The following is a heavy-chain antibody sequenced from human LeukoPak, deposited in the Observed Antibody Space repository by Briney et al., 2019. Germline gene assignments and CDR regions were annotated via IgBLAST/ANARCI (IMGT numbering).Heavy chain of an antibody. CDR2: ISGSGGST. D-gene: IGHD3-22*01. V-gene: IGHV3-23*01. J-gene: IGHJ4*02. CDR3: ANMYYYDRSGYSDY. Sequence: GGSLRLSCAATGFTFSSYAMSWVRQAPGKGLEWVSAISGSGGSTYYADSVKGRFTISRDNSKNTLYLQMNSLRAEDTAVYYCANMYYYDRSGYSDYWGQGTLVTVSS. CDR1: GFTFSSYA.